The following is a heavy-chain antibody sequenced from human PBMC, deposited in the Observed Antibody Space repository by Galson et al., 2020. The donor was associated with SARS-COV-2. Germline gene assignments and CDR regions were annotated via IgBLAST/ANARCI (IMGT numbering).Heavy chain of an antibody. CDR3: ARAYRSYYYGMDV. Sequence: GESLKISCAASGFTFSDYYMHWIRQAPGKGLEWVSYISSGGYAIDYTDSVKGRFTISRDNAKNSLYLHMNSLRGEDTAVYYCARAYRSYYYGMDVWGQGTTVTVSS. D-gene: IGHD1-26*01. V-gene: IGHV3-11*01. CDR1: GFTFSDYY. J-gene: IGHJ6*02. CDR2: ISSGGYAI.